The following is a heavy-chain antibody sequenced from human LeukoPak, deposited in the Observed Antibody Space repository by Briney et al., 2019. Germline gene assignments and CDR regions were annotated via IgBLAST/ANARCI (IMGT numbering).Heavy chain of an antibody. CDR2: IYYSGST. D-gene: IGHD2/OR15-2a*01. CDR1: GGSISSYY. J-gene: IGHJ6*02. Sequence: SETLSLTCTVSGGSISSYYWSWIRQPPGKGLEWIGYIYYSGSTNYNPSLKSRVTISVDTSKNQFSLKLSSVTAADTAVYYCARDYAPNSYYYYGMDVWGQGTTVTVSS. V-gene: IGHV4-59*01. CDR3: ARDYAPNSYYYYGMDV.